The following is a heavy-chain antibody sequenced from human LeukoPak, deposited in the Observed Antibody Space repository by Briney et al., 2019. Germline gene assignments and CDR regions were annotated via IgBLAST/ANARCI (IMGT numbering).Heavy chain of an antibody. D-gene: IGHD3-10*01. CDR2: IIPILGIA. CDR3: ARGSEGLGELLPNWFDP. J-gene: IGHJ5*02. CDR1: GGTFSSYA. V-gene: IGHV1-69*04. Sequence: SVKVSCKASGGTFSSYAISWVRQAPGQGLEWMGRIIPILGIANYAQKFQGRVTITADKSTSTAYMELSSLRSEDTAVYYCARGSEGLGELLPNWFDPWGQGTLVTVSS.